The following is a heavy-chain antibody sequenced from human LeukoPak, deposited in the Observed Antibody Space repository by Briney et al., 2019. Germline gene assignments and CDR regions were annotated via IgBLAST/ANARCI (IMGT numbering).Heavy chain of an antibody. CDR3: AREGWDSGYPFDY. D-gene: IGHD3-22*01. V-gene: IGHV3-23*01. CDR2: ISGSGGST. J-gene: IGHJ4*02. CDR1: GFTFSSYA. Sequence: GGSLRLSCAASGFTFSSYAMSWVRQAPGKGLEWVSAISGSGGSTYYADSVKGRFTISRDNAKNSLYLQMNSLRAEDTAVYYCAREGWDSGYPFDYWGQGTLVTVSS.